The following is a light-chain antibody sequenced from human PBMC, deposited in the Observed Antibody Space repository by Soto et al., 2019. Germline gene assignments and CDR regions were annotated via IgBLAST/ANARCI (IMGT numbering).Light chain of an antibody. CDR1: RSDVGSYNY. Sequence: QSVLTQPASVSGSPGQSVTIACTGTRSDVGSYNYVSWHQQHPGQAPKLMIYEVTNRASGVPDRFSASKSGNTASLTISGLQAGDEADYYCSSYRSSSTYVFGTRTKLTVL. CDR2: EVT. CDR3: SSYRSSSTYV. J-gene: IGLJ1*01. V-gene: IGLV2-14*01.